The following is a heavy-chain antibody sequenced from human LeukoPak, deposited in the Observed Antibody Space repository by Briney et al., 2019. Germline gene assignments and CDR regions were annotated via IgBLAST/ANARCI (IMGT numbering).Heavy chain of an antibody. D-gene: IGHD4-17*01. V-gene: IGHV4-61*02. CDR3: ARDTGTIPGAIWGNWFDP. CDR2: VYNTGSA. Sequence: PSETLSLTCTVSGGSMNSETHYWSWIRQPAGQGLEWIGRVYNTGSAHYNPPLKRRVTISVDTSKNQFSLNLRSATAADTAVYFCARDTGTIPGAIWGNWFDPWGQGILVTVSS. CDR1: GGSMNSETHY. J-gene: IGHJ5*02.